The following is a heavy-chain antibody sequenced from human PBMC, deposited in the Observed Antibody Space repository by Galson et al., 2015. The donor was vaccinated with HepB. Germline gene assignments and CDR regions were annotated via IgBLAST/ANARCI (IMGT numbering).Heavy chain of an antibody. CDR3: AREDIVVVPAAKSHYYYYGMDV. CDR1: GGTFSSYA. CDR2: IIPIFGTA. J-gene: IGHJ6*02. D-gene: IGHD2-2*01. V-gene: IGHV1-69*01. Sequence: SCKASGGTFSSYAISWVRQAPGQGLEWMGGIIPIFGTANYAQKFQGRVTITADESTSTAYMELSSLRSEDTAVYYCAREDIVVVPAAKSHYYYYGMDVWGQGTTVTVSS.